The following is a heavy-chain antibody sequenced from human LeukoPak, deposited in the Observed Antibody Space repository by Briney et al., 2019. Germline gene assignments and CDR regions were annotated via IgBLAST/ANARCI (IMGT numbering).Heavy chain of an antibody. J-gene: IGHJ2*01. CDR3: ARDLMDDSSGYYYGWYFDL. CDR1: GGSISSGGYY. CDR2: IYYSGST. V-gene: IGHV4-31*03. D-gene: IGHD3-22*01. Sequence: SETLSLTCTVSGGSISSGGYYWSWIRQHPGKGLEWIGYIYYSGSTYYNPSLKSRVTISVDTSKNQFSLKLSSVTAADTAAYYCARDLMDDSSGYYYGWYFDLWGRGTLVTVSS.